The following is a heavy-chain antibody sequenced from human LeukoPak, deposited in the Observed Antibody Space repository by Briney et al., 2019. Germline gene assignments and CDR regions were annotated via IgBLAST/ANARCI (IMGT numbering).Heavy chain of an antibody. Sequence: ASVKVSCKASGYAFTGYYMHWVRQAPGQGLEWMGWINPNSGGTNYAQKFQGRVTMTRDKSISTAYMELSRLRSEDTAVYYCASSVVPAANYFDYWGQGTLVTVSS. J-gene: IGHJ4*02. CDR1: GYAFTGYY. CDR3: ASSVVPAANYFDY. V-gene: IGHV1-2*02. CDR2: INPNSGGT. D-gene: IGHD2-2*01.